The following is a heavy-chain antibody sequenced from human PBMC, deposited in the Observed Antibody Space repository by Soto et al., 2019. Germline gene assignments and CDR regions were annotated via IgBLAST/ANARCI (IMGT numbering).Heavy chain of an antibody. CDR3: ARDSSSWYLSQH. CDR1: GYTFTSYD. D-gene: IGHD6-13*01. Sequence: ASVKVSCKASGYTFTSYDINWVRQATGQGLEWMGWMNPNSGNTGYAQKFQGRVTMTRNTSISTAYMELSSLRSEDTAVYYCARDSSSWYLSQHWGQGTLVTVSS. CDR2: MNPNSGNT. J-gene: IGHJ1*01. V-gene: IGHV1-8*01.